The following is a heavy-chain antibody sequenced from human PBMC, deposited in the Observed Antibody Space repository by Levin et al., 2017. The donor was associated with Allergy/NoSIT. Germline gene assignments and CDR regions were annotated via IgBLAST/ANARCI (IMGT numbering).Heavy chain of an antibody. D-gene: IGHD3-16*01. CDR2: IFSNGSP. V-gene: IGHV4-39*01. J-gene: IGHJ4*02. Sequence: PSETLSLTCTVSGGSISSSRYYWGWIRQPPGKGLEWIGSIFSNGSPYYSPSLKGRVTISVDTSKNQFSLKPNSVTAADTAVYYCARDDPAFGHWGQGTLVTVSS. CDR3: ARDDPAFGH. CDR1: GGSISSSRYY.